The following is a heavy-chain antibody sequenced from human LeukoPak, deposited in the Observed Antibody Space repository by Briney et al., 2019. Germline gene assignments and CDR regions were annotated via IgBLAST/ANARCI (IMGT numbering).Heavy chain of an antibody. CDR3: TRDSSGYDWFYDY. CDR2: ISTSGST. CDR1: GGSINSGSYY. J-gene: IGHJ4*02. V-gene: IGHV4-61*02. D-gene: IGHD5-12*01. Sequence: SQTLSLTCTVSGGSINSGSYYWSWIRQPAGKGLEWIGRISTSGSTNYNPSLKSRVTMSVDTSKNQFSLMLSSVTAADTAVYYCTRDSSGYDWFYDYWGQGTLVTVSS.